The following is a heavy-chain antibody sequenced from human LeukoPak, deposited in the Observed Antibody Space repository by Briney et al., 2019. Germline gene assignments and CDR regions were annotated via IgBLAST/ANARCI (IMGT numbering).Heavy chain of an antibody. D-gene: IGHD6-19*01. CDR2: IIPILGTA. Sequence: ASVKVSCKASGGTFSSYAISWVRQAPGQGLEWMGGIIPILGTANYAQKFQGRVTITADESTSTAYMELSSLRSEDTAVYYCARSEQWLVIHLDYWGQGTLVTVSS. CDR3: ARSEQWLVIHLDY. CDR1: GGTFSSYA. J-gene: IGHJ4*02. V-gene: IGHV1-69*13.